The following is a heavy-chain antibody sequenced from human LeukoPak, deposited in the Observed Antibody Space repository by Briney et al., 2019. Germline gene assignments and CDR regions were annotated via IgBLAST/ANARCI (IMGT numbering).Heavy chain of an antibody. Sequence: GGSLRLSCAASGFTFSSYAMSWVRQAPGKGLEWVSAISGSGGSTYYADSVKGRFTISRDNSKNTLYLQMNSLRAEDTAVYYCAKGGGGNSMSDYYYGMDVWGQGTTVTVSS. V-gene: IGHV3-23*01. CDR1: GFTFSSYA. J-gene: IGHJ6*02. CDR3: AKGGGGNSMSDYYYGMDV. D-gene: IGHD4-23*01. CDR2: ISGSGGST.